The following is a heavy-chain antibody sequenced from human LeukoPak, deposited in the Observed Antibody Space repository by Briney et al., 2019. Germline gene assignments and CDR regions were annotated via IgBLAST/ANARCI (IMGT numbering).Heavy chain of an antibody. D-gene: IGHD5-18*01. V-gene: IGHV4-59*01. J-gene: IGHJ3*02. CDR2: MYHTGTS. CDR3: ATTRGYSTNDAFDI. CDR1: GASITTYY. Sequence: SETLSLTCSVSGASITTYYWNWIRQSPGKGLEWIGYMYHTGTSDYNPSLQSRVTISPDTPNNKVPLTLTSVTAADTAVYYCATTRGYSTNDAFDIWGQGTRVTVSS.